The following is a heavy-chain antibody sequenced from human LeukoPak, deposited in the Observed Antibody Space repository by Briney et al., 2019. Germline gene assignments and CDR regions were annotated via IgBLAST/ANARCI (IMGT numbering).Heavy chain of an antibody. D-gene: IGHD3-10*01. Sequence: EASVKVSCKASGYTFISYGISWVRRAPGQGLEWMGWISAYNGNTNYAQKLQGRVTMTTDTSTSTAYMELRSLRSDDTAVYYCARESYYYGSGSYSIPDYWGQGTLVTVSS. CDR3: ARESYYYGSGSYSIPDY. J-gene: IGHJ4*02. CDR1: GYTFISYG. CDR2: ISAYNGNT. V-gene: IGHV1-18*01.